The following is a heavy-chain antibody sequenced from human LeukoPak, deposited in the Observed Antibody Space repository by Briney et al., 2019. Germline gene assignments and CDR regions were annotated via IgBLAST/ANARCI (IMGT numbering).Heavy chain of an antibody. D-gene: IGHD6-13*01. V-gene: IGHV3-30-3*01. J-gene: IGHJ4*02. CDR3: ARDNSSWYEISTFDY. CDR1: GFTFSSYA. CDR2: ISYDGSNK. Sequence: GRSLRLSCAASGFTFSSYAMHWVRQAPGKGLEWVAVISYDGSNKYYADSVKGRFTISRDNSKNTLYLQMNSLRAEDTAVYYCARDNSSWYEISTFDYWGQGTLVTVSS.